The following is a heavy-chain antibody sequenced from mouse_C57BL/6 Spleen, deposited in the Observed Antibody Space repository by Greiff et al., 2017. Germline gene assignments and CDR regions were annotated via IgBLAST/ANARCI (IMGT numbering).Heavy chain of an antibody. CDR2: IYPGSGST. CDR3: AGGEGAMDY. CDR1: GYTFTSYW. V-gene: IGHV1-55*01. Sequence: QVQLKQSGAELVKPGASVKMSCKASGYTFTSYWITWVKQRPGQGLEWIGDIYPGSGSTNYNEKFKSKATLTVDTSSSTAYMQLSSLTSEDSAVXYCAGGEGAMDYWGQGTSVTVSS. J-gene: IGHJ4*01.